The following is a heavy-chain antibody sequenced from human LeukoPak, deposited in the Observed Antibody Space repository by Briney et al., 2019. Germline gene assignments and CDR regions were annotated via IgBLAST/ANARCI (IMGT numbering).Heavy chain of an antibody. CDR1: GFTFSSYG. D-gene: IGHD3-22*01. Sequence: GGSLRLSCAASGFTFSSYGLSWVRQAPGKGLEWVSGISGSAFSTYSADSMKGRFTISRDNAKNSLCLQMNSLRAEDTAVYYCARVSNYDSSGYYYDYWGQGTLVSVSS. CDR3: ARVSNYDSSGYYYDY. J-gene: IGHJ4*02. V-gene: IGHV3-23*01. CDR2: ISGSAFST.